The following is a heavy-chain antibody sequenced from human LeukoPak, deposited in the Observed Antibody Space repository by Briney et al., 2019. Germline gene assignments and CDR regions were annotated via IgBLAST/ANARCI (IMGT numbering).Heavy chain of an antibody. J-gene: IGHJ3*02. V-gene: IGHV1-18*04. CDR1: GYTFTGYY. D-gene: IGHD3-10*01. CDR2: ISAYNGNT. CDR3: ASRGGEEAFEI. Sequence: ASVKVSCKASGYTFTGYYMHWVRQAPGQGLEWMGWISAYNGNTNYAQKLQGRVTMTTDTSTSTAYMELRSLRSDDTAVYYCASRGGEEAFEIWGQGTMVTVSS.